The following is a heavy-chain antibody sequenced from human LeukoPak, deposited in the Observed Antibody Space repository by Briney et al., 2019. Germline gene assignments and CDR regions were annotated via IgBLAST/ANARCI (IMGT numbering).Heavy chain of an antibody. D-gene: IGHD5-18*01. CDR3: AKGPWIQLWLVDY. Sequence: GGSLRLSCAASGFTFSSTSMSWVRRAPGKGLEWVAVTVGGGDGTYYADSVKGRFTIPRDNSNNTLYLQMNSLRAEDTAVYYCAKGPWIQLWLVDYWGQGTLVTVSS. CDR1: GFTFSSTS. J-gene: IGHJ4*02. V-gene: IGHV3-23*01. CDR2: TVGGGDGT.